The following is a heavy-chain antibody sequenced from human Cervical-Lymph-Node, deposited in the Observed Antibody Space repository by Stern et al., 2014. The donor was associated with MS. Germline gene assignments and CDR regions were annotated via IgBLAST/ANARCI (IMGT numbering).Heavy chain of an antibody. J-gene: IGHJ4*02. Sequence: QVPLVQSGAEVKKPGASVKVSCRASGYTFTSYSITWVRQAPGHGLEWMGWISASMGVPNYAQKFQGRVTMTTDTSTNTAYMDLSSLRSDDMAVYYCARGSSLVDYWGQGTLVTVSS. CDR3: ARGSSLVDY. CDR2: ISASMGVP. V-gene: IGHV1-18*03. CDR1: GYTFTSYS.